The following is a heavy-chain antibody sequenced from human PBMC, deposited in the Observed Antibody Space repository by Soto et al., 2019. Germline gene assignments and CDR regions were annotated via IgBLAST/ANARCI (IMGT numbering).Heavy chain of an antibody. CDR2: IMPIFRTA. Sequence: GASVKVSCKASGGTFTTAAISWVRQAPGQGLEWMGGIMPIFRTADYAQKFQDRVSITADESTRTAYLELRSLRSEDTAVYYCARDKDRPHIGGNYYYILDVWGQGTTVTVSS. CDR3: ARDKDRPHIGGNYYYILDV. CDR1: GGTFTTAA. J-gene: IGHJ6*02. V-gene: IGHV1-69*13.